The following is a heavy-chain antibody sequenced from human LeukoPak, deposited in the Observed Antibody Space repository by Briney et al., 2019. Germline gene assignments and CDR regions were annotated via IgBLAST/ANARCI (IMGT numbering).Heavy chain of an antibody. CDR3: ASLNTVNRYFQH. Sequence: SETLSLTCTVSGGSISSDYWSWIRQPPGKGLEWIGYIYHSGSTYYNPSLKSRVTISVDRSKNQFSLKLSSVTAADTAVYYCASLNTVNRYFQHWGQGTLVTVSS. V-gene: IGHV4-30-2*01. D-gene: IGHD4-17*01. CDR1: GGSISSDY. CDR2: IYHSGST. J-gene: IGHJ1*01.